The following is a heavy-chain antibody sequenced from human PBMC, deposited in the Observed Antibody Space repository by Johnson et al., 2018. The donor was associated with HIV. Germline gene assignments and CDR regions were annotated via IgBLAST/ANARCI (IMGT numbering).Heavy chain of an antibody. CDR3: ARIPGSGWEHDGVEL. D-gene: IGHD6-19*01. CDR1: GFTFSDYY. Sequence: QEKLVESGGGLVKPGGSLRLSCAVSGFTFSDYYMTWIRQTPGKGLEWISYISSSGSTIYYADSVKGRSTISRDNVKNSLYLQINSLRVEDTAVYYCARIPGSGWEHDGVELWGQGTMVTVSS. J-gene: IGHJ3*01. V-gene: IGHV3-11*04. CDR2: ISSSGSTI.